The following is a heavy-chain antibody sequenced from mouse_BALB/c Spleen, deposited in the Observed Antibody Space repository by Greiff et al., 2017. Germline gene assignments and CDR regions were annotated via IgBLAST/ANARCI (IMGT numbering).Heavy chain of an antibody. D-gene: IGHD1-1*01. CDR1: GYTFTSYW. J-gene: IGHJ1*01. CDR3: ARRNYGSSSYWYFDV. CDR2: INPSNGRT. V-gene: IGHV1S81*02. Sequence: QVHVKQPGAELVKPGASVKLSCKASGYTFTSYWMHWVKQRPGQGLEWIGEINPSNGRTNYNEKFKSKATLTVDKSSSTAYMQLSSLTSEDSAVYYCARRNYGSSSYWYFDVWGAGTTVTVSS.